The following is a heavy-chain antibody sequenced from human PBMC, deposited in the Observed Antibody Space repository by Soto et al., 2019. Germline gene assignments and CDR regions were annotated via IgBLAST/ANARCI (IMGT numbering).Heavy chain of an antibody. V-gene: IGHV1-69*04. Sequence: ASVKVSCKASGGTFSSFVISWVRQAPGQGLEWMGRIIPSIGIINYAQKFQGRVTITADTSTSTAYMELSSLRSDDTAVYYCAREGDMKFHSDSSDEPGYWGQGTLVTVSS. D-gene: IGHD3-22*01. CDR3: AREGDMKFHSDSSDEPGY. CDR2: IIPSIGII. CDR1: GGTFSSFV. J-gene: IGHJ4*02.